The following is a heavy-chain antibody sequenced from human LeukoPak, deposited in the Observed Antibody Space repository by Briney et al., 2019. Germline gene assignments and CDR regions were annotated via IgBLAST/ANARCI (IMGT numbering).Heavy chain of an antibody. CDR3: ARGRPARYCSSTSCYTRYYYYGMDV. V-gene: IGHV4-4*02. CDR1: GVSISSSNW. CDR2: INHSGST. J-gene: IGHJ6*02. Sequence: SETLSLTCAVSGVSISSSNWWSWVRQPPGKGLEWIGEINHSGSTNYNPSLKSRVTISVDTSKNQFSLKLSSVTAADTAVYYCARGRPARYCSSTSCYTRYYYYGMDVWGQGTTVTVSS. D-gene: IGHD2-2*02.